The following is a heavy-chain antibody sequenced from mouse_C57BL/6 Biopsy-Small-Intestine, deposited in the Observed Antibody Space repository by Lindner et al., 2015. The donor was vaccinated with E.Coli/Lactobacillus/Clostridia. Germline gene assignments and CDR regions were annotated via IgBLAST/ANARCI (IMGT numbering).Heavy chain of an antibody. D-gene: IGHD2-4*01. J-gene: IGHJ4*01. CDR3: VRHERLRGYAMDY. CDR2: IRSKSNNYAT. CDR1: GFSFNTYA. V-gene: IGHV10-1*01. Sequence: VQLQESGGGLVQPKGSLKLSCAASGFSFNTYAMNWVRQAPGKGLEWVARIRSKSNNYATYYADPVKDRFTISRDDSESMLYLQMNNLKTEDTAMYYCVRHERLRGYAMDYWGQGTSVTVSS.